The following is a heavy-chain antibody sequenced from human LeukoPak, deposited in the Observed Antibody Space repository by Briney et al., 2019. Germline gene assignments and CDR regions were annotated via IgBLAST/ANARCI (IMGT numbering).Heavy chain of an antibody. CDR3: AKGGLVGPTTYVDY. V-gene: IGHV3-23*01. Sequence: PGGSLRLSCAASGFTFSSYAMSWVRQAPGKGLEWVSPISGSGDNTNYADSVKGRFTISRDNSKNTLYLQMNSLRAEDTAIYYCAKGGLVGPTTYVDYWGQGTLVIVSS. CDR1: GFTFSSYA. J-gene: IGHJ4*02. CDR2: ISGSGDNT. D-gene: IGHD1-26*01.